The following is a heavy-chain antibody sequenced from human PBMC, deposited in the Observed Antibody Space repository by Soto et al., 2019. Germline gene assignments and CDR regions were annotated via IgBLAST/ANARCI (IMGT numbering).Heavy chain of an antibody. V-gene: IGHV3-23*01. CDR3: AKDRGFRGSYLDY. CDR1: GFTFSSYA. J-gene: IGHJ4*02. CDR2: ISGSGGST. D-gene: IGHD1-26*01. Sequence: PGGSLRLSCAASGFTFSSYAMSWVRQAPGKGLEWISAISGSGGSTYYADSVKGRFTISRDNSKNTLYLQMNSLRAEDTAVYYCAKDRGFRGSYLDYWGQGTLVTVSS.